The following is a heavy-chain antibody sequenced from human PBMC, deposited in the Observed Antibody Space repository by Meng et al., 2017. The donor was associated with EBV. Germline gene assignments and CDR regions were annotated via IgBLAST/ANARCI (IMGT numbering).Heavy chain of an antibody. Sequence: QGQLVQSGAEVKKPGASMKVSCKASGYTFTGYYMHWVRQAPGQGLEWMGRINPNSGGTNYAQKFQGRVTMTRDTSISTAYMELSRLRSDDTAVYYCARVGIAVAGTGDYWGQGTLVTVSS. CDR2: INPNSGGT. V-gene: IGHV1-2*06. D-gene: IGHD6-19*01. J-gene: IGHJ4*02. CDR1: GYTFTGYY. CDR3: ARVGIAVAGTGDY.